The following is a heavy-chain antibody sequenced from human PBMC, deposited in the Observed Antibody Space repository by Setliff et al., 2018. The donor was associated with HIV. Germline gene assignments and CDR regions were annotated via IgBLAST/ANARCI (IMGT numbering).Heavy chain of an antibody. CDR1: GGSINSTSYY. CDR3: ARAPYYDYRGLAVYYFDY. V-gene: IGHV4-39*07. J-gene: IGHJ4*02. CDR2: MYYSGDT. D-gene: IGHD3-22*01. Sequence: SETLSLTCIVSGGSINSTSYYWGWIRQPPGQGLEWIGSMYYSGDTFYNTSLKTRITISVDTSKNHLSLKVSSLTAADTAVYYCARAPYYDYRGLAVYYFDYWGQGTLVTVSS.